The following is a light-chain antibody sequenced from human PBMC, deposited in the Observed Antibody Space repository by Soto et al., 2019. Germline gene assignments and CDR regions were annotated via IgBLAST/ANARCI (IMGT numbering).Light chain of an antibody. CDR1: LSVSSY. V-gene: IGKV3-11*01. Sequence: EVVLTHSPGTLSLSPRERATLSCSDCLSVSSYLAWYQQKPGQAPRLLIYDASNRATGIPARFSGSGSGTDFTLTISSLEPEDFAVYYCRQRSNWPPLTFGGGTKVDIK. CDR3: RQRSNWPPLT. CDR2: DAS. J-gene: IGKJ4*01.